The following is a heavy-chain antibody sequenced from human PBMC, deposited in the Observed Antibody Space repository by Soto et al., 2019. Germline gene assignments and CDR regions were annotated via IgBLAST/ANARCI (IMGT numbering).Heavy chain of an antibody. CDR2: ISTNQGNT. J-gene: IGHJ4*02. Sequence: QVQLVQSEAKVKKPGASVSVSCKTSGYTFTSYNIIWLRQAPGQGPEWMGWISTNQGNTNYAKKLQGRVTMTTDTSTSTAYMELRSLTSDDTAMYYCARQHEAVTGIDFWGQGTLVTVSS. CDR3: ARQHEAVTGIDF. CDR1: GYTFTSYN. V-gene: IGHV1-18*01. D-gene: IGHD2-21*02.